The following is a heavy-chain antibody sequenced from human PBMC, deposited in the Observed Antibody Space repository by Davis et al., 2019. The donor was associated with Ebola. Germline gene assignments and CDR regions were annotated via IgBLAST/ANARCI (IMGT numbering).Heavy chain of an antibody. CDR2: VYHTGRI. D-gene: IGHD4-17*01. CDR3: ARTTKTNIEDSGLGYNSFDS. J-gene: IGHJ5*01. CDR1: GDSISSDKW. Sequence: SQTLSLTCAVPGDSISSDKWWRWVRQPPGRGLEWIGEVYHTGRINYNPSLRSRVAISVDSSKNQFSLKINSVTAADTATYYCARTTKTNIEDSGLGYNSFDSWGQGVLVSVSS. V-gene: IGHV4-4*02.